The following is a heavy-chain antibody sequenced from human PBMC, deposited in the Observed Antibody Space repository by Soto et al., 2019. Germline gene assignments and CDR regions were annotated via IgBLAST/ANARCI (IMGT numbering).Heavy chain of an antibody. V-gene: IGHV3-23*01. J-gene: IGHJ4*02. Sequence: GGSLRLSCAASGFTFSSYAMSWVRQAPGKGLEWVSAISGSGGSTYYADSVKGRFTISRDNSKNTLYLQMNSLRAEDTAVYYCAKDPAVVVAAVLIPFDYWGQGTLVTVSS. CDR1: GFTFSSYA. D-gene: IGHD2-15*01. CDR2: ISGSGGST. CDR3: AKDPAVVVAAVLIPFDY.